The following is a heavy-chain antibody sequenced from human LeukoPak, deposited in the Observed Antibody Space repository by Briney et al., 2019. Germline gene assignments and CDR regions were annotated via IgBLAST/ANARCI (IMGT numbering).Heavy chain of an antibody. V-gene: IGHV4-4*09. Sequence: PSETLSLTCTVSGGSINSDYWSWLRQPPGKGLEWIGFIYSSGSPTYSPSLESRVTISVDTSKNQFSLKLTSVTATDSAVYYCARRLWSGPFDYWGQGTLVTVFS. J-gene: IGHJ4*02. CDR1: GGSINSDY. D-gene: IGHD3-3*01. CDR2: IYSSGSP. CDR3: ARRLWSGPFDY.